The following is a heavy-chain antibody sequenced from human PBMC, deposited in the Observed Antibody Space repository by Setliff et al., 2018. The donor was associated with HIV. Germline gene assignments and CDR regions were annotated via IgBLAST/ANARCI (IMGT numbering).Heavy chain of an antibody. D-gene: IGHD3-16*01. V-gene: IGHV3-15*01. CDR2: IKSKTDGGTT. J-gene: IGHJ3*02. Sequence: GGSLRLSCAASGFTFSNAWMSWVRQAPGKGLEWVGRIKSKTDGGTTDYVTPVKGRFTISRDDSKNTLYLQMNGLRAEDTALYYCARDRGNTKVAFDIWGQGTMVTVSS. CDR3: ARDRGNTKVAFDI. CDR1: GFTFSNAW.